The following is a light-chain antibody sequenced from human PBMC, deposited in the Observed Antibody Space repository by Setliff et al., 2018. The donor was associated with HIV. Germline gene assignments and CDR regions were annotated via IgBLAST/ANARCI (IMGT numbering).Light chain of an antibody. J-gene: IGLJ2*01. CDR1: SSDVGAYMS. V-gene: IGLV2-23*02. Sequence: QSGLTQPASVSGSPGQSITIFCTGSSSDVGAYMSVSWFQQHPGEVPKLIIYDVTKRPSGVSNRFSGSKSGTTASLTISGLQAEDEADYYCCSFAGSDTWIFGGGTKVTVL. CDR2: DVT. CDR3: CSFAGSDTWI.